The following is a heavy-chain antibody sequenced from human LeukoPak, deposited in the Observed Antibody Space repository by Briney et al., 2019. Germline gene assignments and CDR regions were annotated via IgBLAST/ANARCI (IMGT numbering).Heavy chain of an antibody. V-gene: IGHV4-38-2*02. D-gene: IGHD3-3*01. Sequence: SETLSLTCTVSGYSISSGYYGGWIRQPPGKGLEWIGSIYDSGTTSYNPSLKSRVTISVDTSKNQFSLKLSSVTAADTAVYYCARITIFGVGAFDYWGQGALVTVSS. CDR2: IYDSGTT. J-gene: IGHJ4*02. CDR3: ARITIFGVGAFDY. CDR1: GYSISSGYY.